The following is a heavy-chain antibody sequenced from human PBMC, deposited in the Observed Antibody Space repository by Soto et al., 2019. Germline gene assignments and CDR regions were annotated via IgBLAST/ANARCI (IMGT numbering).Heavy chain of an antibody. V-gene: IGHV3-53*02. Sequence: EVQLVETGGGLIQPGGSLILSCAASGFSVSRNYMSWVRQAPGKGLEWVSVLYSGGNTHYADSVKGRFTISRDNSKNTLYLQMNSLRVEDTAVYYCAREGNTYYEFWSGESAYGMDVWGQGTTVTVSS. CDR1: GFSVSRNY. CDR3: AREGNTYYEFWSGESAYGMDV. CDR2: LYSGGNT. D-gene: IGHD3-3*01. J-gene: IGHJ6*02.